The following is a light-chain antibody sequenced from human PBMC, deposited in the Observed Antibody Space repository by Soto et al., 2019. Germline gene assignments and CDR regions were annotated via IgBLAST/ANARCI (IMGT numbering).Light chain of an antibody. V-gene: IGKV3-15*01. Sequence: EIVMTQSPATLSVSPGERATLSCRASQSVSSNLAWYQRKPGQAPRLLIYGASTRATGIPARFSGRGSGTEFTLTISSLQPEDFAVYFCQQYNSWPSFGQGTKLEIK. CDR1: QSVSSN. J-gene: IGKJ2*01. CDR2: GAS. CDR3: QQYNSWPS.